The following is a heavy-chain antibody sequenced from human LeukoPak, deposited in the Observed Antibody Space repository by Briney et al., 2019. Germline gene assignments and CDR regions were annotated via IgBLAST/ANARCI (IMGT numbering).Heavy chain of an antibody. CDR3: ARHSPSVTTVTSGFDY. J-gene: IGHJ4*02. Sequence: SETLSLTCTASGGSISSYYWSWIRQPAGKGLEWIGRIYTSGRTDYNPSLKSRVTISVDTSKNQFSLKLSSVTAADTAVYYCARHSPSVTTVTSGFDYWGQGTLVTVSS. CDR2: IYTSGRT. D-gene: IGHD4-17*01. CDR1: GGSISSYY. V-gene: IGHV4-4*07.